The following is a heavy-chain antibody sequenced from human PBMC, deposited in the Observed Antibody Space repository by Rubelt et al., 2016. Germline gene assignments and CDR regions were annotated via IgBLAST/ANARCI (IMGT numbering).Heavy chain of an antibody. CDR3: ARRDGYNWDDAFDI. Sequence: QVQLVQSGAEVKKPGASVKVSCKASGYTFTSYDINWVRQATGQGLEWMGWMNPNSGNTGYAQKFQGRVTMTRNTAISTAYMELSSLGSDDTAVYYCARRDGYNWDDAFDIWGQGTMVTVSS. V-gene: IGHV1-8*01. CDR1: GYTFTSYD. CDR2: MNPNSGNT. J-gene: IGHJ3*02. D-gene: IGHD5-24*01.